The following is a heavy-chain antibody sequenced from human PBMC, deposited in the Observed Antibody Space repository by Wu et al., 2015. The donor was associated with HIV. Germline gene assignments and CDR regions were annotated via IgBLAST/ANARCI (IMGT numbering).Heavy chain of an antibody. Sequence: QVQLVQLGREVKKPGSSGEGLLQGFWRHLQQLCYQLGATGPGQGLEWMGRIIPIFGTANYAQKFQGRVTITADESTSTAYMELSSLRSEDTAVYYCARHSGTINPYYYYGMDVWGQGTTVTVSS. CDR3: ARHSGTINPYYYYGMDV. CDR2: IIPIFGTA. CDR1: RHLQQLC. V-gene: IGHV1-69*15. J-gene: IGHJ6*02. D-gene: IGHD1-1*01.